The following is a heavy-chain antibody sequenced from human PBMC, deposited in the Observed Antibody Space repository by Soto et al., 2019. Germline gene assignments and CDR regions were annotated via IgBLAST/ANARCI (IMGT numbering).Heavy chain of an antibody. V-gene: IGHV3-11*01. CDR3: ARDSGYSHFDS. CDR2: ITSGGTM. CDR1: GFTFTDYY. Sequence: QVRLVESGGGLVKPGGSLRLSCAASGFTFTDYYINWVRQAPGKGLEWISYITSGGTMYYADSVKGRFTISRDDAKSSLYLQMNSLRAEDTAVYYCARDSGYSHFDSWGQGTLVSVSS. D-gene: IGHD5-18*01. J-gene: IGHJ4*02.